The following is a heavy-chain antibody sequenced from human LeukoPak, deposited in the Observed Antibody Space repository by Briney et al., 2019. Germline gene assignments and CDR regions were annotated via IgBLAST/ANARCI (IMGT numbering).Heavy chain of an antibody. D-gene: IGHD4-17*01. V-gene: IGHV3-30*02. Sequence: GGSLRLSCAASGFTFRSYGMHWVRQAPGKGLEWVAFTRYDGSITYYADSVKSRFSISRDNSKNTLHLQMNSLRAEDTAVYYCVKDKRDDYDEYYFDYWGQGTLVTVSS. CDR1: GFTFRSYG. J-gene: IGHJ4*02. CDR2: TRYDGSIT. CDR3: VKDKRDDYDEYYFDY.